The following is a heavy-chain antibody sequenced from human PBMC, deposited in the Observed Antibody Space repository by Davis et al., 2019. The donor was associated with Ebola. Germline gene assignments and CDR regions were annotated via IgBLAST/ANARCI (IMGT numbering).Heavy chain of an antibody. CDR1: GGSISSGGYY. V-gene: IGHV4-61*08. CDR2: IYYSGIT. J-gene: IGHJ3*02. Sequence: PGGSLRLSCTVSGGSISSGGYYWSWIRQHPGKGLEWIGYIYYSGITNYNPSLTSRVTISVDTSKNQFSLKLSSVTAADTAVYYCARQYYDFWSGTLTGAFDIWGQGTMVTVSS. D-gene: IGHD3-3*01. CDR3: ARQYYDFWSGTLTGAFDI.